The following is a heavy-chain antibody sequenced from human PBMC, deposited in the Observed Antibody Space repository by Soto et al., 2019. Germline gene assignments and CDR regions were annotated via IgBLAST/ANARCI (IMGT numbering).Heavy chain of an antibody. V-gene: IGHV3-64*01. J-gene: IGHJ6*03. CDR1: GFTFSNYG. CDR3: AKDGADIVVVPSAIKPTVTRVKYYYYYMDV. D-gene: IGHD2-2*02. Sequence: GGSLRLSCAASGFTFSNYGMHWVRQAPGKGLEYVSAISNNGGSTYYANSVKGRFIVSRDNSKSTLYLQMSSMRDEDMAVYYCAKDGADIVVVPSAIKPTVTRVKYYYYYMDVWGKGTTVTVSS. CDR2: ISNNGGST.